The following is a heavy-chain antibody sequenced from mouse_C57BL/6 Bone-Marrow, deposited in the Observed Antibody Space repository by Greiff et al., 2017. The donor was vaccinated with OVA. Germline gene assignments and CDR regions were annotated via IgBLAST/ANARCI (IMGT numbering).Heavy chain of an antibody. J-gene: IGHJ1*03. CDR2: ISYDGSN. V-gene: IGHV3-6*01. CDR3: ARGAITADYWYFDV. Sequence: ESGPGLVKPSQSLSLTCSVTGYSITSGYYWNWIRQFPGNKLEWMGYISYDGSNNYNPSLKNRISITRDTSKNQFFLKLNSVTTEDTATYYFARGAITADYWYFDVWGTGTTVTVSS. D-gene: IGHD1-2*01. CDR1: GYSITSGYY.